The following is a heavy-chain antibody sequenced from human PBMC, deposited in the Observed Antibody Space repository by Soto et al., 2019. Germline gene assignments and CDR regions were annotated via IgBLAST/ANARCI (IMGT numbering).Heavy chain of an antibody. CDR1: GFTFSSYA. D-gene: IGHD2-21*01. J-gene: IGHJ6*02. V-gene: IGHV3-64*01. CDR3: ARRIPFGYGMDV. CDR2: ITSNGGHT. Sequence: PGGSLRLSCAASGFTFSSYAMHWVRQAPGKGLEYVSAITSNGGHTDYASSVKGRFTISRDNSKNTLYLQMGSLRVEDMAVYYCARRIPFGYGMDVWGQGTTDTVSS.